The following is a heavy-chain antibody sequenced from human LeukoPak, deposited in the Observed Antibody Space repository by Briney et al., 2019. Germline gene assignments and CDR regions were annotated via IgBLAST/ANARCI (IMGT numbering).Heavy chain of an antibody. CDR3: AKNQYDYVWGSYRYTVDY. D-gene: IGHD3-16*02. V-gene: IGHV3-30*18. J-gene: IGHJ4*02. Sequence: PGGSLRLSCAASGFTFSIYVMHCVRQAPGKGLEWVAVISYGGSNKYYADSVKGRFTISRDNSKNTLYLQMDSLRAEDTAVYYCAKNQYDYVWGSYRYTVDYWGQGALVTVSS. CDR1: GFTFSIYV. CDR2: ISYGGSNK.